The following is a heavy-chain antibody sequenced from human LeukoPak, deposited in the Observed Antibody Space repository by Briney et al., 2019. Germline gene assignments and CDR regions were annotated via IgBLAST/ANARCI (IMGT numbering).Heavy chain of an antibody. V-gene: IGHV1-69*11. CDR1: GGTFSSYA. CDR3: ARVGSYSLNPDHDAFDT. Sequence: GSSVKVSCKASGGTFSSYAISWVRQAPGQGLEWMRRIIPILGTANYAQKFQGRVTITTDESTSTAYMELSSLRSEDTAVYYCARVGSYSLNPDHDAFDTWGQGTMVTVSS. J-gene: IGHJ3*02. CDR2: IIPILGTA. D-gene: IGHD6-13*01.